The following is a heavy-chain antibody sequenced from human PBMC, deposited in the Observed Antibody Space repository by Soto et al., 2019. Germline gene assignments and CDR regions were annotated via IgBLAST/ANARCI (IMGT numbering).Heavy chain of an antibody. D-gene: IGHD2-2*01. J-gene: IGHJ2*01. CDR3: AIRTGQLAIISEFDGDWFFEV. V-gene: IGHV1-2*02. CDR2: INPDSGGT. CDR1: GYTFTDYY. Sequence: GASVKVSCTASGYTFTDYYIHWVRQAPGQGLEWVGWINPDSGGTNLAQRFQGRVTMPSDTSINTAYMELSSLRSDDTAVYYCAIRTGQLAIISEFDGDWFFEVWGRGTLVTVSS.